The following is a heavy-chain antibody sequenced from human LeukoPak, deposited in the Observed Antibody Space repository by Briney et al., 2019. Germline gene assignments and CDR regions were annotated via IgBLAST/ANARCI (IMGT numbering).Heavy chain of an antibody. CDR1: GGSFSGYY. CDR3: ASGLDYGYYDAFGL. J-gene: IGHJ3*01. V-gene: IGHV4-34*01. CDR2: INHSGST. Sequence: PSETLSLTCAVYGGSFSGYYWSWIRQPPGKGLEWIGEINHSGSTNYNPSLESRVTISVDTSKNQFSLKLSSVTAADTAVYYCASGLDYGYYDAFGLWGQGTMVTVSS. D-gene: IGHD4-17*01.